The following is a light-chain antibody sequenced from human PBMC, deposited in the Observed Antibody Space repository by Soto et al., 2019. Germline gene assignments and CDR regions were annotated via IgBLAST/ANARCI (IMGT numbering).Light chain of an antibody. Sequence: QSVLTQPPSASGTPGQRVTISCSGTISNIGSNHVYWYQQLPGMAPTLLIYRNNQRPSGVPDRFSGSKSGTSASLAISGLRSEDEADYYSATWDDRLSGRGVFGTGTKLTVL. CDR1: ISNIGSNH. V-gene: IGLV1-47*01. CDR3: ATWDDRLSGRGV. J-gene: IGLJ1*01. CDR2: RNN.